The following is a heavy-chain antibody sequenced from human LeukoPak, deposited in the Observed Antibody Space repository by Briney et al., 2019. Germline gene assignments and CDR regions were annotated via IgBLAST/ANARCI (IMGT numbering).Heavy chain of an antibody. CDR3: ARQDYGDYAPPRYYYYGMDV. V-gene: IGHV1-2*04. Sequence: GASVKVSCKASGYTFTSYGISWVRQAPGQGLEWMGWINPNSGGTNYAQKFQGWVTMTRDTSISTAYMELSRLRSDDTAVYYCARQDYGDYAPPRYYYYGMDVWGQGTTVTVSS. J-gene: IGHJ6*02. CDR1: GYTFTSYG. CDR2: INPNSGGT. D-gene: IGHD4-17*01.